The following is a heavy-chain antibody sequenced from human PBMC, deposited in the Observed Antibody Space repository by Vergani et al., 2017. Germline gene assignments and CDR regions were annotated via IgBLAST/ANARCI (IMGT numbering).Heavy chain of an antibody. CDR3: AREEYYYGSGRGWTHDY. CDR2: INHSGST. Sequence: QVQLQESGPGLVKPSGTLSLTCAVSGGSISSSNWWSWVRQPPGKGLEWIGEINHSGSTNYNPSLKSRVTISVDTSKNQFSLKLSSVTAADTAVYYCAREEYYYGSGRGWTHDYWGQGTLVTVSS. D-gene: IGHD3-10*01. CDR1: GGSISSSNW. J-gene: IGHJ4*02. V-gene: IGHV4-4*02.